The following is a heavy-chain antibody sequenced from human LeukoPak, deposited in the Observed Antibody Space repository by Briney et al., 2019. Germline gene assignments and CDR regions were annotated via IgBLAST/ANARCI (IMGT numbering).Heavy chain of an antibody. CDR1: GFTFSSYS. D-gene: IGHD3-10*01. Sequence: PGGSLRLSCAASGFTFSSYSMNWVRQAPGKGLEWVSSISSSSSYIYYADSVKGRFTVSRDNAKNSLYLQMNSLRAEDTAVYYCARGYYGSGSMVADIWGQGTMVTVSS. CDR3: ARGYYGSGSMVADI. J-gene: IGHJ3*02. CDR2: ISSSSSYI. V-gene: IGHV3-21*01.